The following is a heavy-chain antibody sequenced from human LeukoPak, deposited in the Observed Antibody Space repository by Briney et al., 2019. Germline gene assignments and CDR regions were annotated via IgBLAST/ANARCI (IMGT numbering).Heavy chain of an antibody. CDR2: ISGSGGST. CDR1: GFTFSSYA. Sequence: PGGSLRLSCAASGFTFSSYAMSWVRQAPGKGLEWVSAISGSGGSTYYADSVKGRFTISRDNSKNTLYLQMNSLRAKGTAVYYCGGNYYDSRRYYFDYWGQGTLVTVSS. V-gene: IGHV3-23*01. CDR3: GGNYYDSRRYYFDY. J-gene: IGHJ4*02. D-gene: IGHD3-22*01.